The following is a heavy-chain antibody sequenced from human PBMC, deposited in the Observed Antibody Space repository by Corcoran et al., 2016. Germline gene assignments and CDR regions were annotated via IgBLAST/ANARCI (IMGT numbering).Heavy chain of an antibody. D-gene: IGHD4-17*01. CDR1: GGTFSSYA. CDR2: IIPIFGTA. CDR3: ARDGGDYRYYYYYGMDV. J-gene: IGHJ6*02. Sequence: QVQLVQSGAEVKKPRSSVKVSCKASGGTFSSYAISWVRQAPGQGLEWMGGIIPIFGTANYAQKFQGRVTITADKSTSTAYMELSSLRSEDTAVYYCARDGGDYRYYYYYGMDVWGQGTTVTGSS. V-gene: IGHV1-69*06.